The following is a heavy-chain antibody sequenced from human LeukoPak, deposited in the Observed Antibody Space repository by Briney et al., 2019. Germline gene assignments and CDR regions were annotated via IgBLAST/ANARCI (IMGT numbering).Heavy chain of an antibody. CDR2: IHSSGTIK. D-gene: IGHD6-19*01. CDR3: ALLAVASDYDY. Sequence: GGSLRLSCAVSGFPFSIYEMNWVRQAPGKGRGWVSNIHSSGTIKYYADSVKGRFSISRDNAKSSLYLQMNSLRVEDTAVYYCALLAVASDYDYWGQGALVTVSS. J-gene: IGHJ4*02. CDR1: GFPFSIYE. V-gene: IGHV3-48*03.